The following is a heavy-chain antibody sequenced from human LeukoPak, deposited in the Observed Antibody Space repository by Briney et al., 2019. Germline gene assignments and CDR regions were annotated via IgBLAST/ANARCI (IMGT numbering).Heavy chain of an antibody. Sequence: GGSLRLSCAASGFTFSSYAMSWVRQAPGKGLEWVSAISGSGGRTYYADSVKGRFTISRDNSKNTLYLQMNSLRAEDTAVYYCAKAPLSIAVAGTRWFDPWGQGTLVTVSS. CDR3: AKAPLSIAVAGTRWFDP. CDR1: GFTFSSYA. D-gene: IGHD6-19*01. J-gene: IGHJ5*02. CDR2: ISGSGGRT. V-gene: IGHV3-23*01.